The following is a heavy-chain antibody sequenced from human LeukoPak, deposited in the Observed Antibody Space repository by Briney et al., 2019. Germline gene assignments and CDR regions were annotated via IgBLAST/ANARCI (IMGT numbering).Heavy chain of an antibody. J-gene: IGHJ4*02. CDR1: GYTFTGYY. V-gene: IGHV1-2*02. Sequence: GASVKVSCKTSGYTFTGYYMHWVRQAPGQGLEWMGWINPDSGVTNYAQKFQGRVTMTRDTSISSAYMELSRLRSDDTAVYYCATDTYGSGSYYVGYFDYWGQGTLVTVSS. CDR3: ATDTYGSGSYYVGYFDY. D-gene: IGHD3-10*01. CDR2: INPDSGVT.